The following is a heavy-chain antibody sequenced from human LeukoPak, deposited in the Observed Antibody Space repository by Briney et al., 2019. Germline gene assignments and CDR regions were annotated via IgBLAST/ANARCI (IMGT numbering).Heavy chain of an antibody. D-gene: IGHD5-18*01. V-gene: IGHV3-21*01. CDR2: ISSSSSYI. J-gene: IGHJ4*02. CDR1: GFTFSSYN. CDR3: ARDYRIQLWPSQNDY. Sequence: GGSLRLSCAASGFTFSSYNMNWVRQAPGEGLEWVSSISSSSSYIYYADSVKGRFTISRDNAKNSLYLQMNSLRAEDTAVYYCARDYRIQLWPSQNDYWGQGTLVTVSS.